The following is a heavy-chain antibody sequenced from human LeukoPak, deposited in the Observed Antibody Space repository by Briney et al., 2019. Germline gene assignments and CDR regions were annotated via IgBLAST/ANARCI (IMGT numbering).Heavy chain of an antibody. J-gene: IGHJ4*02. Sequence: GGSLRLSCAASEFTFSDYYMSWIRQGPGKGLECVSVISNDGDTYYADCVKGRFTISRDTSKNTVSIQMNSLRAEDTAVYYCAGDKTTGGWYEFDYWGQGTLVTVSS. D-gene: IGHD6-19*01. CDR2: ISNDGDT. CDR1: EFTFSDYY. CDR3: AGDKTTGGWYEFDY. V-gene: IGHV3-53*01.